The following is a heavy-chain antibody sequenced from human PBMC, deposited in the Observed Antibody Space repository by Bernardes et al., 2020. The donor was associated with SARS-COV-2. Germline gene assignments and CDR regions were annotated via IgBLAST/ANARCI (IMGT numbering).Heavy chain of an antibody. J-gene: IGHJ6*01. CDR1: GGSFSGYY. CDR2: INHSGST. D-gene: IGHD3-3*01. Sequence: SETLSLTCAVYGGSFSGYYWSWIRQPPGKGLEWIGEINHSGSTNYNPSLKSRVTISVDTSKNQFSLKLSSVTAADTAVYYCARVRGADFWSGYYNYYYYYY. V-gene: IGHV4-34*01. CDR3: ARVRGADFWSGYYNYYYYYY.